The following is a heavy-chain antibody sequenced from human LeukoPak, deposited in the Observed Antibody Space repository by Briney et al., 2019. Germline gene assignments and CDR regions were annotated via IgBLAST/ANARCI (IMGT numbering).Heavy chain of an antibody. J-gene: IGHJ4*02. Sequence: GGSLRLSCAASGFTFSSFWMGWVRQAPGKGLEWVASINFDASASHHVDSVNGRFTISRDNAKNSLYLQMRYLRAEDTAVYFCTRVTTNRYFEYWGQGSLVTVSS. V-gene: IGHV3-7*04. D-gene: IGHD1-1*01. CDR1: GFTFSSFW. CDR2: INFDASAS. CDR3: TRVTTNRYFEY.